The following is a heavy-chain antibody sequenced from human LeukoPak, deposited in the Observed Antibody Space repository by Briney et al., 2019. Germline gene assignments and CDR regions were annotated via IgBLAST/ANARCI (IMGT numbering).Heavy chain of an antibody. V-gene: IGHV1-69*13. CDR2: IIPIFGTA. Sequence: VASVKVSCKASGGIFSSYAISWVRQAPGQGLEWMGGIIPIFGTANYAQKFQSRVTITADESTSTAYMELSSLRSEDTAVYYCAREACSGGSCYYIFDYWGQGTLVTVSS. D-gene: IGHD2-15*01. CDR3: AREACSGGSCYYIFDY. J-gene: IGHJ4*02. CDR1: GGIFSSYA.